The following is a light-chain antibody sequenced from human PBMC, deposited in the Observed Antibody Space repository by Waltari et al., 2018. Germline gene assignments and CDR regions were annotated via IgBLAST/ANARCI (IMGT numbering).Light chain of an antibody. J-gene: IGLJ3*02. CDR1: SSNVGTYNY. V-gene: IGLV2-11*01. CDR3: CSYAGTYRWV. Sequence: QSALTQPRSVSGSPGQSVTISCTGTSSNVGTYNYVSWYQQLPGKAPKLMIADVFKRPSGVPYRVSGSKSGYTASLTISGLQAEDEADYYCCSYAGTYRWVFGGGTKVTVL. CDR2: DVF.